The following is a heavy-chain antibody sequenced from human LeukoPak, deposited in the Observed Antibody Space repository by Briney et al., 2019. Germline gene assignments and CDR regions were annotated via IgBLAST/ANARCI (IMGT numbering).Heavy chain of an antibody. CDR1: GFTFSDYY. D-gene: IGHD3-10*01. CDR2: ISSSGSTI. Sequence: GGSLRLSCAASGFTFSDYYMSWIRQAPGKGLEWVSYISSSGSTIYYADSVKGRFTISRDNAKNSLYLQMNSLRAEDTAVYYSARPPYYYGSGSYYNVWGQGTLVTVSS. CDR3: ARPPYYYGSGSYYNV. J-gene: IGHJ4*02. V-gene: IGHV3-11*01.